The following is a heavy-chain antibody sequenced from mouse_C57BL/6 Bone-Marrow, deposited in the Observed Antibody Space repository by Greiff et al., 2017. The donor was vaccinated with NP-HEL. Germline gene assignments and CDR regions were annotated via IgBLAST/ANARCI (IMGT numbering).Heavy chain of an antibody. V-gene: IGHV5-4*03. CDR2: ISDGGSYT. CDR1: GFIFSSYA. CDR3: ALRRWYYFDY. J-gene: IGHJ2*01. Sequence: EVKLVESGGGLVKPGGSLKLSCAASGFIFSSYAMSWVRQTPERGREWVATISDGGSYTYYPDNVKGRFTISRDNAKNNLYLQMSHLKSEDTAMYYCALRRWYYFDYWGQGTTLTVSS.